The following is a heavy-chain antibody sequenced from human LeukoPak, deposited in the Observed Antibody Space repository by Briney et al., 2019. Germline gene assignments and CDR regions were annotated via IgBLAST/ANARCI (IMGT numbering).Heavy chain of an antibody. CDR3: ARNYYNSGGYSCLD. CDR1: GYTFTTYG. V-gene: IGHV1-18*01. CDR2: VSPYNGNT. D-gene: IGHD3-22*01. Sequence: GASVKVSCKASGYTFTTYGISWVRQAPGEGLEWMGWVSPYNGNTNYRQKFEDRVTMTTDTSTSTAYMELRSLRSDDTAVYYCARNYYNSGGYSCLDWGQGTLVIVSS. J-gene: IGHJ4*02.